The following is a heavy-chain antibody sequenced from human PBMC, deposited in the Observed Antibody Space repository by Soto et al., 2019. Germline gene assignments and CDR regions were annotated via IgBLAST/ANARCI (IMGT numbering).Heavy chain of an antibody. D-gene: IGHD1-7*01. Sequence: PSETLSLTCTVSGGSISSYYWSWIRQPAGKGLEWLGRIYTSGSTNYNPSLKSRVTMSIDTSKNQFSLELSSVTAADTAVYFCARDIREFNWNYGWFDPWGQGTLATV. CDR1: GGSISSYY. V-gene: IGHV4-4*07. CDR3: ARDIREFNWNYGWFDP. CDR2: IYTSGST. J-gene: IGHJ5*02.